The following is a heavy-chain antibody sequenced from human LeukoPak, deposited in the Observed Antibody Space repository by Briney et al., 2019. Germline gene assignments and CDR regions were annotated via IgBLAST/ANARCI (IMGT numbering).Heavy chain of an antibody. D-gene: IGHD4-11*01. CDR2: ISYDGSNK. CDR3: AKSEGLTTPTEFDP. CDR1: GFTFSSYG. V-gene: IGHV3-30*18. J-gene: IGHJ5*02. Sequence: QAGGSLRLSCAASGFTFSSYGMHWVRQAPGKGLEWVAVISYDGSNKYYADSVKGRFTISRDNSKNTLYLQMNSLRAEDTAVYYCAKSEGLTTPTEFDPWGQGTLVTVSS.